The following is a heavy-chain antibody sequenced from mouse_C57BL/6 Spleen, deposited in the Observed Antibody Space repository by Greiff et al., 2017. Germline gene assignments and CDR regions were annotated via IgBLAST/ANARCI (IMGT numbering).Heavy chain of an antibody. D-gene: IGHD1-1*01. Sequence: QVQLQQPGAELVKPGASVKMSCKASGYTFTSYWITWVKQRPGQGLEWIGDIYPGSGSTNYNEKFNSKATLTVDTSSSTAYMQLSSLTSEDSAVYYCARIPTVVAKGFAYWGQGTLVTVSA. CDR3: ARIPTVVAKGFAY. V-gene: IGHV1-55*01. J-gene: IGHJ3*01. CDR1: GYTFTSYW. CDR2: IYPGSGST.